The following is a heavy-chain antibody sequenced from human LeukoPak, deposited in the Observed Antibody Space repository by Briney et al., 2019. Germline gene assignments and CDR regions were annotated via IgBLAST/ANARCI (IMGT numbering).Heavy chain of an antibody. D-gene: IGHD5-18*01. V-gene: IGHV3-23*01. CDR2: IFGSGGSP. CDR1: GFTFGSHA. J-gene: IGHJ4*02. CDR3: GKTTVGYSSGQKPAWPVDY. Sequence: PGGSLRLSCEASGFTFGSHAMYWVRQAPGKGPEWVAGIFGSGGSPHYADPVKGRFTISRDNSRNTVYLQINSLRAEDTAVYYCGKTTVGYSSGQKPAWPVDYWGQGTLVTVSS.